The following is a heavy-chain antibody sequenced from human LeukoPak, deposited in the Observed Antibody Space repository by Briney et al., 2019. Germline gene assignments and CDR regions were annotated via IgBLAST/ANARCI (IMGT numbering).Heavy chain of an antibody. D-gene: IGHD3-22*01. J-gene: IGHJ4*02. CDR2: ISGSSSTI. V-gene: IGHV3-48*01. Sequence: PGGSLRLSCAASGFTFNSYSMNWVRQAPGKGLEWVSYISGSSSTIYDADSVKGRFTISRDNSKNTLYLQMNSLRAEDTAVYYCAREPYYYDSSGYYSYWGQGTLVTVSS. CDR3: AREPYYYDSSGYYSY. CDR1: GFTFNSYS.